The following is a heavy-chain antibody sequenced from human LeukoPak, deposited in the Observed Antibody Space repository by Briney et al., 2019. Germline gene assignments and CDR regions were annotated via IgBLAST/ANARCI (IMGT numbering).Heavy chain of an antibody. CDR1: GFTFSSYG. V-gene: IGHV3-30*18. CDR3: AKPSGTTDY. J-gene: IGHJ4*02. CDR2: ISYDGSNK. Sequence: GRSLRLSCAASGFTFSSYGMHWVRQAPGKGLEWVAVISYDGSNKYYADSVKGRFTISRDNSKNTLYLQMNSLRAEDTAVYYCAKPSGTTDYWGQETLVTVSS. D-gene: IGHD1-1*01.